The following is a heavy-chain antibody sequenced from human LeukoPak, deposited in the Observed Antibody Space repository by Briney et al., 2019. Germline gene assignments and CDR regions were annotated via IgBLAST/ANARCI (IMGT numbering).Heavy chain of an antibody. J-gene: IGHJ4*02. CDR2: IRSKVYGGTT. CDR1: GFTFGDYA. CDR3: TRVGGSGWYSWYFDY. V-gene: IGHV3-49*03. Sequence: GGSLRLSCTASGFTFGDYAMSWFRQAPGKGLEWVGSIRSKVYGGTTEYAASVKGRFTISRDDSKSIAYLQMNSLKTEDTAVYYCTRVGGSGWYSWYFDYWGQGTLVTVSS. D-gene: IGHD6-19*01.